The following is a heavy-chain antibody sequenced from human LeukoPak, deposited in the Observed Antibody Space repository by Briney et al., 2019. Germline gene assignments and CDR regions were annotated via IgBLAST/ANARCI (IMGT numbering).Heavy chain of an antibody. V-gene: IGHV4-59*01. J-gene: IGHJ4*02. CDR1: GGSISSYC. D-gene: IGHD2-15*01. CDR3: ARERCSGGSCYLGGVLRGYFDS. Sequence: SETLSLTCTVSGGSISSYCWSWIRQPPGKGLEWIGYIYYSGSTNYNPSLKSRVTISVDTSKNQFSLNLSSVTAADTAVYYCARERCSGGSCYLGGVLRGYFDSWGQGTLVTVSS. CDR2: IYYSGST.